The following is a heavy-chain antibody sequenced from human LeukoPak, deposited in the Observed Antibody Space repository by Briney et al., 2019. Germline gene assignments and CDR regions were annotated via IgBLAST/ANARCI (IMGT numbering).Heavy chain of an antibody. CDR1: GGSISSVSYN. CDR2: IYTSGST. Sequence: SETLSLTCTVSGGSISSVSYNWSWIRQPAGKGLEGIGRIYTSGSTNYNPSLKSRVTISVDTSKNQFSLKLSSVTAADTAVYYCARVYYDFWSGYYYYYMDVWGKGTTVTVSS. V-gene: IGHV4-61*02. J-gene: IGHJ6*03. CDR3: ARVYYDFWSGYYYYYMDV. D-gene: IGHD3-3*01.